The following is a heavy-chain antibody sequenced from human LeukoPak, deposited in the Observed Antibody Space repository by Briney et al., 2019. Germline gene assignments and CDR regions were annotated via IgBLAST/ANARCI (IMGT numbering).Heavy chain of an antibody. J-gene: IGHJ5*02. CDR1: GFTFSSYA. D-gene: IGHD2-8*01. CDR3: AKEAALIGLPRLDP. CDR2: ISDVGGT. V-gene: IGHV3-23*01. Sequence: PGGSLRLSCAASGFTFSSYAMSWVRQAPGKGLEGVSGISDVGGTFYADFVRGRFTISRDNSKNTLYLQMNSLRAEDTAVYYCAKEAALIGLPRLDPWGQGTLVTVSS.